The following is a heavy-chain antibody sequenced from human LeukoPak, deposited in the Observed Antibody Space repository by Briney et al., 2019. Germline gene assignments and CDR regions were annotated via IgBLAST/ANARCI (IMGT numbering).Heavy chain of an antibody. J-gene: IGHJ4*02. V-gene: IGHV3-23*01. CDR2: ISGSGKT. Sequence: GGSLRPSCAASGFSFSTYAMSWVRQAPGQGLEWVSAISGSGKTYYPDSVKGRFTISRDNSKNKLFLQMTGLRAEDTAVYYCAKERDAKGYFDYWGQGTLVTVSS. CDR3: AKERDAKGYFDY. CDR1: GFSFSTYA.